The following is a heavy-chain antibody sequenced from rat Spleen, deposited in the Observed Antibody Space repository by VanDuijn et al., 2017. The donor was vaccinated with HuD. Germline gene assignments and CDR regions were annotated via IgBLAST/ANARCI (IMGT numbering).Heavy chain of an antibody. CDR1: GFTFSDYY. D-gene: IGHD1-1*01. CDR3: ASHNYNSGPFAF. J-gene: IGHJ3*01. V-gene: IGHV5-20*01. CDR2: ISYDGGRT. Sequence: EVQLVESGGGLVQPGRSLKLSCAASGFTFSDYYMAWVRQAPTKGLEWVASISYDGGRTFFRDSVKGRFTISRDNAKNTLYLQMDSLRSEDTATYYCASHNYNSGPFAFWGQGTLVTVSS.